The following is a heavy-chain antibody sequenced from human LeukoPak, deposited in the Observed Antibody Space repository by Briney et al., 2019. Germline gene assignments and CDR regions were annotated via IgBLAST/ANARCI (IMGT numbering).Heavy chain of an antibody. CDR3: AKDHPPRITMIVVVIAFDY. CDR1: GFTLSSYA. Sequence: GGSLRLSCAASGFTLSSYAMSWVRQAPGKGLEWVSAINGSGGSTYYAESVKGRFTISRDNSKNTLYLQMNSLRAEDTAVYYCAKDHPPRITMIVVVIAFDYWGQGTRVTVSS. D-gene: IGHD3-22*01. CDR2: INGSGGST. V-gene: IGHV3-23*01. J-gene: IGHJ4*02.